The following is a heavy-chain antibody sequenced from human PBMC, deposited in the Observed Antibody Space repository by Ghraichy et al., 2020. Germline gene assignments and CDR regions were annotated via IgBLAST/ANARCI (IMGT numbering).Heavy chain of an antibody. CDR1: GYTFTRSG. CDR3: ARVHFYDRSGFHYYLDD. D-gene: IGHD3-22*01. CDR2: ISGYNGDM. J-gene: IGHJ4*02. Sequence: ASVKVSCKASGYTFTRSGISWVRQAPGQGLEWMGWISGYNGDMSYAQSLQGRVTMTTDTSTNTSYMDLRSLRSDDTAVYYCARVHFYDRSGFHYYLDDWGQGTLVTVSS. V-gene: IGHV1-18*01.